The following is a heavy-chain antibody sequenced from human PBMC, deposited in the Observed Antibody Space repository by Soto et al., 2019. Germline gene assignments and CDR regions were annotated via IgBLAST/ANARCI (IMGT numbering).Heavy chain of an antibody. Sequence: QVQQVQSGPEVKKPGASVKVSCKASGYSFHNFGIIWVRQAPGQGLEWMGWISGQIAKTNYAQKFQGKVTMTTDTSTSTANMELNTLTSDDTAMYYCARGPPSGSFSLTPRYWGQGTLVTVSS. J-gene: IGHJ4*02. CDR1: GYSFHNFG. CDR3: ARGPPSGSFSLTPRY. CDR2: ISGQIAKT. V-gene: IGHV1-18*04. D-gene: IGHD1-26*01.